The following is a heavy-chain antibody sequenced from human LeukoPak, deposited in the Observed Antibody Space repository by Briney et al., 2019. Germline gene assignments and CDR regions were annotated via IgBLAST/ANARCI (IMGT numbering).Heavy chain of an antibody. Sequence: SEPLSLTCTVSGGSISTYYWSWIRQPPGKGLEWIGYIYYTGSANYNPSLKSRVTMSVDTSKNQFSLKLSSVTAADTAVYYCARQRADRIFGVVMGFGLDYWGRGTLVTVS. CDR3: ARQRADRIFGVVMGFGLDY. CDR2: IYYTGSA. D-gene: IGHD3-3*02. CDR1: GGSISTYY. V-gene: IGHV4-59*12. J-gene: IGHJ4*02.